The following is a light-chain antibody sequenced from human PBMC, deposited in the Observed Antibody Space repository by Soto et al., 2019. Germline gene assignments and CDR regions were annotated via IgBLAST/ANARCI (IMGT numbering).Light chain of an antibody. Sequence: QSALTQPASVSGSPGQSITISCTGTSSDVGSYNYVSWYQQHPGKAPKLMLYDVTNRPSGVSNRFSGSKSGNTASLTISGLQAEYGADYYCNSYTSSSTLVFGGGTKVTVL. CDR1: SSDVGSYNY. J-gene: IGLJ2*01. CDR2: DVT. V-gene: IGLV2-14*01. CDR3: NSYTSSSTLV.